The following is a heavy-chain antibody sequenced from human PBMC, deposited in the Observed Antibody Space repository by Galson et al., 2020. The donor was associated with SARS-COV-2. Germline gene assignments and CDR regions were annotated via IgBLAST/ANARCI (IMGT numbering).Heavy chain of an antibody. CDR2: ISYVGSNK. Sequence: GGSLRLSCAASGFTFSSYAMHWVRQAPGKGLEWVAVISYVGSNKYYADSVKGRFTISRDNSKNTLYLQMNSLRAEDTAVYYCARASYDFWRGSLDCWGQGTLVTVSS. CDR1: GFTFSSYA. V-gene: IGHV3-30*04. CDR3: ARASYDFWRGSLDC. D-gene: IGHD3-3*01. J-gene: IGHJ4*02.